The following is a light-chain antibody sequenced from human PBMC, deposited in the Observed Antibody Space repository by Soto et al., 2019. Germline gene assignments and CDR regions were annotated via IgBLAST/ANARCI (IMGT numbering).Light chain of an antibody. V-gene: IGLV1-44*01. CDR1: SSNIGTNT. J-gene: IGLJ3*02. Sequence: QSVLTQPPSASGTPGQRVTISCSGSSSNIGTNTVNWYQQLPGTAPKLLIYDNNHRPSGVPDRFSGSKSGTSASLAISGLQSEAEADYYCAAWDDSLNGWVFGGGTKLTVL. CDR3: AAWDDSLNGWV. CDR2: DNN.